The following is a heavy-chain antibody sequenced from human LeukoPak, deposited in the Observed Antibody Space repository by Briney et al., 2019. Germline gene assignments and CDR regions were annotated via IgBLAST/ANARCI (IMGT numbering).Heavy chain of an antibody. CDR3: ARASNFDWLLSYYFDY. CDR1: GGSISSGSYY. Sequence: PSETLSLTCTVSGGSISSGSYYWRWIRQPAGKGLEWIGRIYTSGSTNYNPSLKSRVTISVDTSKNQFSLKLSSVTAADTAVYYCARASNFDWLLSYYFDYWGQGTLVTVSS. CDR2: IYTSGST. V-gene: IGHV4-61*02. J-gene: IGHJ4*02. D-gene: IGHD3-9*01.